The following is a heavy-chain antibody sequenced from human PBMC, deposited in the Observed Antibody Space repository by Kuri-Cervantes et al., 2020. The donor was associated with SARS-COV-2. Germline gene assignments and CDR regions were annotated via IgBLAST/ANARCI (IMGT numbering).Heavy chain of an antibody. V-gene: IGHV4-38-2*01. D-gene: IGHD2-15*01. J-gene: IGHJ4*02. Sequence: SETLSLTCSVSGYSITNGYYWGWIRQPPGKGLEWIGSVYHSGSTNYNPSLKSRVTISVDTSKNQFSLKLSSVTAADTAVYYCARSVCSGGSCRLKGGPYYFDYWGQGTLVTVSS. CDR2: VYHSGST. CDR1: GYSITNGYY. CDR3: ARSVCSGGSCRLKGGPYYFDY.